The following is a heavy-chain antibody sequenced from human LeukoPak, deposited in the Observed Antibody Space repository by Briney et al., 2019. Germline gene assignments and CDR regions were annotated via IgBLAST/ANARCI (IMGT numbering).Heavy chain of an antibody. CDR2: ISSSSSYT. CDR1: GFTFSDYY. CDR3: ARRVAGTLEH. Sequence: AGGSLRLSCAASGFTFSDYYMSWIRQAPGKGLEWVSYISSSSSYTNYADSVKGRFTISRDNAKSSLYLQMNSLRAEDTAVYYCARRVAGTLEHWGQGTLVTVSS. D-gene: IGHD6-19*01. J-gene: IGHJ1*01. V-gene: IGHV3-11*06.